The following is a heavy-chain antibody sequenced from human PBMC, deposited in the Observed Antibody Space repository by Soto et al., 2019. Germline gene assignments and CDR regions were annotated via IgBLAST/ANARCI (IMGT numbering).Heavy chain of an antibody. D-gene: IGHD1-26*01. CDR3: ARHSASWQWFDY. CDR2: IYYSGST. CDR1: GGSISSGGYY. Sequence: QVQLQESGPGLVKPSQTLSLTCSVSGGSISSGGYYWSWIRQHPEKGLEWIGYIYYSGSTNYNPSLTSRVIISVDTSSNRFSLDLRSVPAADTAIYYCARHSASWQWFDYWGQGTLVTVSS. J-gene: IGHJ5*01. V-gene: IGHV4-31*03.